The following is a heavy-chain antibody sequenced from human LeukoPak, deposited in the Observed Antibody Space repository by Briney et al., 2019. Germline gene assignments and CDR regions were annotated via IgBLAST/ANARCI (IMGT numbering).Heavy chain of an antibody. Sequence: SQTLSLTCTVSGGSISSGDYYWSWIRQPPGKGLEWIGYIYYSGSTYYNPSLKSRVTISVDTSKNQFSLKLSSVTAADTAVYYCLGYCSSTSCSYYDCWGQGTLVTVSS. D-gene: IGHD2-2*01. V-gene: IGHV4-30-4*01. J-gene: IGHJ4*02. CDR2: IYYSGST. CDR3: LGYCSSTSCSYYDC. CDR1: GGSISSGDYY.